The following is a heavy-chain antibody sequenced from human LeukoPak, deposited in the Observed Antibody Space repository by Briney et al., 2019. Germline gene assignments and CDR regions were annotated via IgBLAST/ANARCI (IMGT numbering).Heavy chain of an antibody. V-gene: IGHV4-59*08. CDR3: ASLTGDSSDYFVDY. J-gene: IGHJ4*02. D-gene: IGHD3-22*01. Sequence: KSSETLSLTCTVSGGSTSSYYWSWIRQPPGKGLEWIGYIYYSGSTNYNPSLKSRVTISVDTSKNQFSLKLSSVTAADTAVYYCASLTGDSSDYFVDYWGQGTLVTVSS. CDR2: IYYSGST. CDR1: GGSTSSYY.